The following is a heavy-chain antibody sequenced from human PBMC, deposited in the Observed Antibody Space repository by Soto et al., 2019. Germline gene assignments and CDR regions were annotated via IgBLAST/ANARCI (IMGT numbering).Heavy chain of an antibody. D-gene: IGHD5-18*01. CDR3: ARDHPHSYGVYYFDY. CDR1: GGSISSYY. CDR2: MYSSGST. Sequence: SETLPLTCTVSGGSISSYYWGWSRQPPGKGLGWIGNMYSSGSTHYNPSLQSRVTISADTSKNQVSLKVRSVTAADTAVYYCARDHPHSYGVYYFDYWGQGTPVTVSS. V-gene: IGHV4-59*13. J-gene: IGHJ4*02.